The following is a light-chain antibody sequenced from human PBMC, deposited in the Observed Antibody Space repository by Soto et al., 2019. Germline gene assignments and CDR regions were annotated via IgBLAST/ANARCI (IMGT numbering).Light chain of an antibody. CDR3: QQYKSYWT. J-gene: IGKJ1*01. CDR2: DAS. V-gene: IGKV3-11*01. Sequence: ETLVTQSPATLSLSLWERSMLFSRSSESVGSFLAWYRQKPGQAPRLLIFDASNRATGIPVRFSGSGSGTEFTLTISSLQPDDFATYYCQQYKSYWTFGQGTKVDIK. CDR1: ESVGSF.